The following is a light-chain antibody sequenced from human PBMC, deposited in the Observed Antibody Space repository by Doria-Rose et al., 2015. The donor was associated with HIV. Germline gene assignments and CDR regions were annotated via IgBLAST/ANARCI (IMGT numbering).Light chain of an antibody. CDR3: HQYGTSWT. Sequence: QSPGTLSLSPGERATLSCRASQSFSSTYLAWYQQKPGQAPSLLIYDGSTRATGILDRFSASGSGTDFTLTINRLEPEDFALYYCHQYGTSWTFGQGTKVEI. J-gene: IGKJ1*01. CDR2: DGS. CDR1: QSFSSTY. V-gene: IGKV3-20*01.